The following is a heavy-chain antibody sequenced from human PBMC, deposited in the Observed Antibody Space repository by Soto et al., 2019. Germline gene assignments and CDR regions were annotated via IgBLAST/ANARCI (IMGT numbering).Heavy chain of an antibody. D-gene: IGHD3-22*01. J-gene: IGHJ4*02. CDR1: GFTVSISY. V-gene: IGHV3-66*01. Sequence: GGSLRLSCAASGFTVSISYMSWVRQVPGKGLDWVSIMYSGGETYYAASVKGRFTISRDNSKNTLYLQMSSLRVEDTAVYYCAKDLLGDRSGYHYGGDYWGQGT. CDR3: AKDLLGDRSGYHYGGDY. CDR2: MYSGGET.